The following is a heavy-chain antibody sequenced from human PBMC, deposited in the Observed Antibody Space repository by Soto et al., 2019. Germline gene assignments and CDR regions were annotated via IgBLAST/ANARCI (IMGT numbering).Heavy chain of an antibody. D-gene: IGHD1-26*01. CDR1: GGTFSSYG. V-gene: IGHV1-69*12. CDR3: ARDQGSARYRVYYYDGMDV. Sequence: QVQLVQSGAEVKKPGSSVKVSCKASGGTFSSYGFNWVRQAPGQGLEWMGGVMPIFGTPNYSQKFQGRVTITADESTSTAYRELNSLSSEDTAMDYCARDQGSARYRVYYYDGMDVGGQGTTVIVSS. CDR2: VMPIFGTP. J-gene: IGHJ6*02.